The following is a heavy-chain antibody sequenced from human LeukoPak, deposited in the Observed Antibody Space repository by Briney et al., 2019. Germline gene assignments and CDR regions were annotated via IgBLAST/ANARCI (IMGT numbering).Heavy chain of an antibody. Sequence: GGSLRLSCAASGFTVSSNYMSWVRQAPGKGLEWVSVIYSGGSTYYADSVKGRFTISRDNSKNTLYLQMNSLRAEDTAVYYCAKDDYGDLEYFQHWGQGTLVTVSS. CDR1: GFTVSSNY. J-gene: IGHJ1*01. CDR2: IYSGGST. V-gene: IGHV3-53*01. CDR3: AKDDYGDLEYFQH. D-gene: IGHD4-17*01.